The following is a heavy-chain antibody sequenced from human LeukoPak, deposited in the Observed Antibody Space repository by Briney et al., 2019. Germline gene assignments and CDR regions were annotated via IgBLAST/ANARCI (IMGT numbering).Heavy chain of an antibody. V-gene: IGHV3-21*01. CDR3: VLGRSRSFDY. Sequence: GGSLRPSCAASGFTFSSYSMNWVRQAPGKGLEWVSSISSSSSYIYYADSVKGRFTISRDNARNSLYLQMNSLRAEDTAVYYCVLGRSRSFDYWGQGTLVTVSS. D-gene: IGHD6-13*01. J-gene: IGHJ4*02. CDR1: GFTFSSYS. CDR2: ISSSSSYI.